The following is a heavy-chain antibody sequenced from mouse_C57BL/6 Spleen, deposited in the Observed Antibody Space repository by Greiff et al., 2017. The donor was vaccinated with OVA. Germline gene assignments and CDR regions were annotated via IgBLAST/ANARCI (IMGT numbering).Heavy chain of an antibody. CDR1: GYSITSGYY. J-gene: IGHJ1*03. CDR3: ARDEDRYFDV. Sequence: EVKLQESGPGLVKPSQSLSLTCSVTGYSITSGYYWNWIRQFPGNKLEWMGYISYDGSNNYNPSLKNRISITRDTSKNQFFLKLNSVTTEDTATYYCARDEDRYFDVWGTGTTVTVSS. CDR2: ISYDGSN. V-gene: IGHV3-6*01.